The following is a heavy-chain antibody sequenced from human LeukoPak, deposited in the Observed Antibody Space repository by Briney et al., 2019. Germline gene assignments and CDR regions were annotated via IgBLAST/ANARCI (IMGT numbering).Heavy chain of an antibody. CDR1: GFTFSSYA. CDR2: ISGSDGHI. J-gene: IGHJ6*03. V-gene: IGHV3-23*01. D-gene: IGHD6-6*01. CDR3: TAGIAARPYYYYYYMDV. Sequence: EAGGSLRLSCAASGFTFSSYAMSWVRQAPGKGLEWVSSISGSDGHIYYADSVKGRFTISRDNSKNTLYLQMNSLKTEDTAVYYCTAGIAARPYYYYYYMDVWGKGTTVTVSS.